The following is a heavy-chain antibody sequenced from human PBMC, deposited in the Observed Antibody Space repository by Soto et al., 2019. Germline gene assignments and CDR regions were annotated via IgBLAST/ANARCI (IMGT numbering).Heavy chain of an antibody. J-gene: IGHJ5*02. Sequence: PSETLSLTCTVSAGAISSYYWSWIRQPPGKGLEWIGYIYYSGSTNYNPSLKSRVTISLDTSKNQVSLKLSSVTAAATAVSYREPEGSGSALSCFDPWGQGNMVIFSS. CDR1: AGAISSYY. D-gene: IGHD2-15*01. V-gene: IGHV4-59*01. CDR2: IYYSGST. CDR3: EPEGSGSALSCFDP.